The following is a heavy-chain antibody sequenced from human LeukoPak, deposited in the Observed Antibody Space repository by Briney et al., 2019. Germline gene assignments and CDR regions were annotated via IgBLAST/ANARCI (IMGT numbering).Heavy chain of an antibody. D-gene: IGHD5-24*01. CDR2: IRYDGSNK. CDR1: GFTFSSYG. Sequence: PGGSLRLSCAASGFTFSSYGMHWVRRAPGKGLEWVAFIRYDGSNKYYADSVKGRFTISRDNSKNTLYLQMNSLRAEDTAVYYCAKGARDGYNPRYYYYYYMDVWGKGTTVTISS. J-gene: IGHJ6*03. CDR3: AKGARDGYNPRYYYYYYMDV. V-gene: IGHV3-30*02.